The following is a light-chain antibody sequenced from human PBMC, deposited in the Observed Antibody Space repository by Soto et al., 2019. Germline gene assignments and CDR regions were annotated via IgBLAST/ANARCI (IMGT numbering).Light chain of an antibody. CDR3: QQLNNYPLT. CDR1: QTISSW. CDR2: AAS. V-gene: IGKV1-9*01. J-gene: IGKJ4*01. Sequence: DIQMTQSPSTLSGSVGDRVTITCRASQTISSWLAWYQQKPGKAPRLLIYAASTLQSGVPSRVSGSGSDTEFTLTSSSLQPEDFATYYCQQLNNYPLTFGGGTKVDIK.